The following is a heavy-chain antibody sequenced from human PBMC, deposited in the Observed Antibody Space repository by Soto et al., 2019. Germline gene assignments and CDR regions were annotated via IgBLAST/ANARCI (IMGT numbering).Heavy chain of an antibody. CDR1: GYTFTSYG. CDR3: ARHFFPDFWSGIPDYYYYYYMDV. CDR2: ISAYNGNT. J-gene: IGHJ6*03. V-gene: IGHV1-18*01. Sequence: GASVKVSCKASGYTFTSYGISWVRQAPGQGLEWMGWISAYNGNTNYAQKLQGRVTMTTDTSTSTAYMELRSLRSDDTAVYYCARHFFPDFWSGIPDYYYYYYMDVWGKGTTVTVSS. D-gene: IGHD3-3*01.